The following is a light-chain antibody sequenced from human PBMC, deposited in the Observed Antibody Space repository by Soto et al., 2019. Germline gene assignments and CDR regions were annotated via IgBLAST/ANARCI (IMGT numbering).Light chain of an antibody. V-gene: IGKV1-5*01. CDR1: QSISSW. CDR3: QHYNSFPWT. CDR2: DAS. J-gene: IGKJ1*01. Sequence: DIQITPSPSTLSASVGDRVTITCRASQSISSWLAWYQQKPGKAPKLLIYDASSLESGVPSRFSGSGSGTEFTLTISSLQPDDLATYYCQHYNSFPWTLGQGTKVDIK.